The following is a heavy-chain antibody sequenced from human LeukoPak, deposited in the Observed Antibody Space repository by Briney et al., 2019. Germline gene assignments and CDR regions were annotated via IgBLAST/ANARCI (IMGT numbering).Heavy chain of an antibody. CDR3: ARHEYSGSYYGLSWFDP. CDR2: INHSGSI. V-gene: IGHV4-34*01. J-gene: IGHJ5*02. D-gene: IGHD1-26*01. CDR1: GGSFSGYY. Sequence: PSETLSLTCGVYGGSFSGYYWNWIRQPPGKGLEWIGEINHSGSINYNPSLKSRVTISVDTSKNQLSLKLSSLTAADTAVYYCARHEYSGSYYGLSWFDPWGQGTLVTVSS.